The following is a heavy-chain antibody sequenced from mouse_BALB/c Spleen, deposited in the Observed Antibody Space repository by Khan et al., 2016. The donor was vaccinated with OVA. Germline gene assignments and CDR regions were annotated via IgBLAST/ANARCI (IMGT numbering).Heavy chain of an antibody. J-gene: IGHJ4*01. Sequence: LVESGPELKKPGETVKISCKASGYTFTDYSMQWVKQAPGKGLKWVGWINTETGKPTYADDFKGRFAFSLETSASTAYLQINNLKNEDTATYFVTTNYYSRAELYAMDYWGQGTSVTVSS. CDR2: INTETGKP. CDR3: TTNYYSRAELYAMDY. CDR1: GYTFTDYS. V-gene: IGHV9-2-1*01. D-gene: IGHD1-1*01.